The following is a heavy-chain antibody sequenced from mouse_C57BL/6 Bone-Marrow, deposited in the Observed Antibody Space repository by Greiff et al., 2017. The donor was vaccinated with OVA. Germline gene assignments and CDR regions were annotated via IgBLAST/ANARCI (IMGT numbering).Heavy chain of an antibody. CDR2: IDPSDSET. CDR1: GYTFTSYW. Sequence: QVQLQQPGAELVRPGSSVKLSCKASGYTFTSYWMHWVKQRPIQGLEWIGNIDPSDSETHYNQKFKDKATLTVDKSSSTAYMQLSSLTSEDSAVYYCARRLITTGDYAMDYWGQGTSVTVSS. D-gene: IGHD1-1*01. CDR3: ARRLITTGDYAMDY. J-gene: IGHJ4*01. V-gene: IGHV1-52*01.